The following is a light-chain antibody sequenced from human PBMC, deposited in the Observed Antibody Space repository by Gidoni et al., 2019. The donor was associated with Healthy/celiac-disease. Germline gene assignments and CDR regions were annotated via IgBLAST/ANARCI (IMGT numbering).Light chain of an antibody. CDR2: GAS. V-gene: IGKV3-20*01. CDR3: QQYGSSPRT. Sequence: EIVLTQSPGTLSLPPGERATLSCRASQSVSSSYLAWYQQKPGPAPRLLIYGASSRATGIPDRFSGSGSGTDFTLTISRLEPEDFAVYYCQQYGSSPRTFGQGTKVEIK. CDR1: QSVSSSY. J-gene: IGKJ1*01.